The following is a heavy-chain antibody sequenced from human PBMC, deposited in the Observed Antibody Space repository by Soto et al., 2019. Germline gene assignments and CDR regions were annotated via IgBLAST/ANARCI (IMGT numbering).Heavy chain of an antibody. CDR3: ARTYGSGSYPPYYYYGMDV. CDR2: IYYSGST. J-gene: IGHJ6*02. V-gene: IGHV4-30-4*01. CDR1: GGSISSGDYY. D-gene: IGHD3-10*01. Sequence: SETLPLTCTVSGGSISSGDYYWSWIRQPPGKGLEWIGYIYYSGSTYYNPSLNSRVTISVDTSKNQFSLKLSSVTAADTAVYYCARTYGSGSYPPYYYYGMDVWGQGTTVT.